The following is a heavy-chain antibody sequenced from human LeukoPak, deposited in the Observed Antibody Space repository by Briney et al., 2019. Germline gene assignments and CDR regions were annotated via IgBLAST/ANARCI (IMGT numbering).Heavy chain of an antibody. CDR2: NYRGRT. D-gene: IGHD2-15*01. CDR3: ARKTRYCSTGRCNWDA. V-gene: IGHV4-39*01. Sequence: SETLSLTCIVSGDSIISDTYYWGWIRQPPGKGLEWIGSNYRGRTSYNPSLESRVSISEDSPTKQYSLRLTSVTATDTAVYFCARKTRYCSTGRCNWDAWGQGILVTASS. CDR1: GDSIISDTYY. J-gene: IGHJ5*02.